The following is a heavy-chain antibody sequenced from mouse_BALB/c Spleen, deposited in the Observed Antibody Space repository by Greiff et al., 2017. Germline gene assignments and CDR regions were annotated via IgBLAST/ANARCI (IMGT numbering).Heavy chain of an antibody. D-gene: IGHD2-3*01. Sequence: QVQLQQSGPELVKPGASVRISCKASGYTFTSYYIHWVKQRPGQGLEWIGWIYPGNVNTKYNEKFKGKATLTADKSSSTAYMQLSSLTSEDSAVYFCAREDDGYYYFDYWGQGTTLTVSS. CDR2: IYPGNVNT. CDR1: GYTFTSYY. J-gene: IGHJ2*01. V-gene: IGHV1S56*01. CDR3: AREDDGYYYFDY.